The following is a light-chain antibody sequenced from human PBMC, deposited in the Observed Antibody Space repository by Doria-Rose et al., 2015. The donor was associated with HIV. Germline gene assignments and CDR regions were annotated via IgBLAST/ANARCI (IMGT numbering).Light chain of an antibody. CDR3: HQYGTSWT. J-gene: IGKJ1*01. CDR1: QSFSSTY. Sequence: TQSPGTLSLSPGERATLSCRASQSFSSTYLAWYQQKAGQAPSLLIYDGSTRATGITDRFSASGSVTDFTLTINRLEHEDFALYYCHQYGTSWTFGQGTKVEI. CDR2: DGS. V-gene: IGKV3-20*01.